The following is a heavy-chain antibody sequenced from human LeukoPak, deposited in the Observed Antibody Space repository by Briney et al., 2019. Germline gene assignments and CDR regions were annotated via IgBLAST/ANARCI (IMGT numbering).Heavy chain of an antibody. Sequence: GGSLRLSCAVSGFTFSSYWMNWVRQAPGKGLEWVANIKQDGSEKNYVDSVKGRFTISRDNAKSTLFLQMNDLRAEDTAVYYCAKGGRGNGEVYWGQGTLVTVSS. D-gene: IGHD2-8*01. CDR2: IKQDGSEK. CDR1: GFTFSSYW. J-gene: IGHJ4*02. CDR3: AKGGRGNGEVY. V-gene: IGHV3-7*01.